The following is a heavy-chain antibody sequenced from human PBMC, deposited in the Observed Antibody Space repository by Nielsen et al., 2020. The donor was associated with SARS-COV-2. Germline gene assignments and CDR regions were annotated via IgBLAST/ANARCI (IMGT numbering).Heavy chain of an antibody. CDR3: AKSDGGYSYGYPDY. CDR2: ISSDATTI. CDR1: GFTFRGYE. Sequence: GESLKISCVASGFTFRGYEMNWVRQAPGKGLEWVSYISSDATTIFYADSVKGRFTISRDNSKSTLYLQMNSLSAEDTAIYYCAKSDGGYSYGYPDYWGQGTLVTVSS. D-gene: IGHD5-18*01. J-gene: IGHJ4*02. V-gene: IGHV3-23*01.